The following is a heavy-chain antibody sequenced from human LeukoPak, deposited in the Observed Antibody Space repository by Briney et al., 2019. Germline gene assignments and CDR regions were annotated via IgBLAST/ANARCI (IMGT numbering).Heavy chain of an antibody. J-gene: IGHJ5*02. CDR2: ISSSGSTI. V-gene: IGHV3-48*03. D-gene: IGHD2-2*01. Sequence: SGGSLRLSCAASGFTFSSYEMNWVRQAPGKGLEWVSYISSSGSTIYYADSVKGRFTISRDNAKNSLYLQMNSLRAEDTAVYYCARDGEEYCSSTSCYFDPWGQGTLVTVSS. CDR1: GFTFSSYE. CDR3: ARDGEEYCSSTSCYFDP.